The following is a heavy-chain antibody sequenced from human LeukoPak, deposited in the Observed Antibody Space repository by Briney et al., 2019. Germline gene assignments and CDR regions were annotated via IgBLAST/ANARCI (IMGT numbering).Heavy chain of an antibody. Sequence: ASVKVSCKASGYTFTSYYMHWVRQAPGQGLEWMGIINHSGGSTSYAQTFEGRVTMTKDISTSTVYMELSSLRSEDTAVYYCAREQWELRSWFDPWGQGTLVTVSS. D-gene: IGHD1-26*01. CDR1: GYTFTSYY. V-gene: IGHV1-46*01. CDR2: INHSGGST. CDR3: AREQWELRSWFDP. J-gene: IGHJ5*02.